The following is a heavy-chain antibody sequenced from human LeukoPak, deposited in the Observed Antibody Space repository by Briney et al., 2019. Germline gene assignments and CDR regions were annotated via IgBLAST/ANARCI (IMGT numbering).Heavy chain of an antibody. CDR2: IIPILGIA. D-gene: IGHD4-17*01. CDR3: ARSDPLRGAFDI. CDR1: GGTFSSYA. V-gene: IGHV1-69*04. Sequence: ASVKFSCKASGGTFSSYAISWVRQAPGQGLEWMGRIIPILGIANYAQKFQGRVTITADKSTSTAYMELSSLRSEDTAVYYCARSDPLRGAFDIWGQGTMVTVSS. J-gene: IGHJ3*02.